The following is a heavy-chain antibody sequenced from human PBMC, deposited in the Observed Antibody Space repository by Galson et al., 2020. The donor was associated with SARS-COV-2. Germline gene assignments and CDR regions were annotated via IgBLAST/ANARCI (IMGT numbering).Heavy chain of an antibody. CDR1: GFSVSSSF. Sequence: GGSLRLSCAASGFSVSSSFMTWVRQAPGRGLEWVSVIYSDGNTYYADTVKGRFTISRDNSKNTVYLQMNSLRAEDTAGYYCARDRGITGTTSGDYWGQGTLVTVSS. J-gene: IGHJ4*02. D-gene: IGHD1-7*01. V-gene: IGHV3-53*01. CDR3: ARDRGITGTTSGDY. CDR2: IYSDGNT.